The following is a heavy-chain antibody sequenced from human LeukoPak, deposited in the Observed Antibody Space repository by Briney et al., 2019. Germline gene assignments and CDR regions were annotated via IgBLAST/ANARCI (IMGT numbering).Heavy chain of an antibody. J-gene: IGHJ4*02. CDR2: TYSGDST. Sequence: GGSLRLSCAASGFTVSSNYMSWVRQAPGKGLEWVSVTYSGDSTYYADSVKGRFTISRDNSKNTLYFQMNSLRAEDTAVYYCARVPPYSGSYSYYFDYWGQGTLVTVSS. D-gene: IGHD1-26*01. CDR1: GFTVSSNY. CDR3: ARVPPYSGSYSYYFDY. V-gene: IGHV3-66*02.